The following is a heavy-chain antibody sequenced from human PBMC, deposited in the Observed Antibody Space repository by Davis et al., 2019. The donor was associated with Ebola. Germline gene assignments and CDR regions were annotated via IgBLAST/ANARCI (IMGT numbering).Heavy chain of an antibody. Sequence: GESLKISCAASGFTFSDYYMSWIRQAPGKGLEWVSYISSSGSTIYYADSVKGRFTISRDNAKNSLYLQMNSLRAEDTAVYYCAVQLERLLLTGWGQGTLVTVSS. J-gene: IGHJ4*02. CDR1: GFTFSDYY. D-gene: IGHD1-1*01. V-gene: IGHV3-11*04. CDR2: ISSSGSTI. CDR3: AVQLERLLLTG.